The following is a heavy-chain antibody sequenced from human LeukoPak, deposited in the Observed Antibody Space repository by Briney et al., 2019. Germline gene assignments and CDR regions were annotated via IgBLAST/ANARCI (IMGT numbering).Heavy chain of an antibody. CDR2: INPNSGGT. CDR3: ARDYDILTGYSDDFDY. D-gene: IGHD3-9*01. V-gene: IGHV1-2*02. J-gene: IGHJ4*02. Sequence: EASVKVSCKASGYTFTGYYMHWARQAPGQGLEWMGWINPNSGGTNYAQKFQGRVTMTRDTSISTAYMELSRLRSDDTAVYYCARDYDILTGYSDDFDYWGQGTLVTVSS. CDR1: GYTFTGYY.